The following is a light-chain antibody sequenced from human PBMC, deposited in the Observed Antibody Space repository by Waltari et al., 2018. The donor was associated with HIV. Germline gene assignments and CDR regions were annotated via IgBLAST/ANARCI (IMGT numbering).Light chain of an antibody. J-gene: IGKJ4*02. Sequence: DIQMAQAPSSLATSVGDRVTIASRASQNSNIYINWYQQKPGKAPTLLISAASSLRSGFPASFSRRSSGAAFTLSITSQHPLGFATYCCEPSVSTPRPSGAGPKV. CDR3: EPSVSTPRP. CDR1: QNSNIY. CDR2: AAS. V-gene: IGKV1-39*01.